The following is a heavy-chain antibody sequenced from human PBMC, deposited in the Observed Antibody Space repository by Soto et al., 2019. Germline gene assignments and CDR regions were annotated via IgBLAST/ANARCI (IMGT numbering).Heavy chain of an antibody. CDR2: IKQDGSEK. V-gene: IGHV3-7*05. CDR3: ARWAPNAGYDYVWGSPHDY. D-gene: IGHD3-16*01. CDR1: GFTFSSYW. J-gene: IGHJ4*02. Sequence: GGSLRLSCAASGFTFSSYWMSWVRQAPGKGLEWVANIKQDGSEKYYVDSVKGRFTISRDNAKNSLYLQMNSLRAEDTAVYYCARWAPNAGYDYVWGSPHDYWGQGTLVTVSS.